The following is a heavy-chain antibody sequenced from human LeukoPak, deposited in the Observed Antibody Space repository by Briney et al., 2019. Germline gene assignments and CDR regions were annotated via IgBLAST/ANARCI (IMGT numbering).Heavy chain of an antibody. CDR1: GFTFSSYG. Sequence: GGSLRLSCAASGFTFSSYGMHWVRQAPGKGLEWVAVISYDGSNKYYADSVKGRFTISRDNSKNTLYLQMNSLRAEDTAVYYCAKRRLLWFGESLDYWGQGTLVTVSS. CDR2: ISYDGSNK. V-gene: IGHV3-30*18. J-gene: IGHJ4*02. D-gene: IGHD3-10*01. CDR3: AKRRLLWFGESLDY.